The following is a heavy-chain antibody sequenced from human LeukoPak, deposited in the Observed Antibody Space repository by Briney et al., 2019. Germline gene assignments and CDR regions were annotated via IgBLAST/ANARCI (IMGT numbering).Heavy chain of an antibody. V-gene: IGHV3-33*01. CDR2: IWYDGSNK. Sequence: PGGFLRLSCAASGFTFSSYGMHWVRQAPGKGLEWVAVIWYDGSNKYYADSVKGRFTISRDNSKNTLYLQMNSLRAEDTAVYYCALSIAARPYYFDYWGQGTLVTVSS. D-gene: IGHD6-6*01. CDR3: ALSIAARPYYFDY. CDR1: GFTFSSYG. J-gene: IGHJ4*02.